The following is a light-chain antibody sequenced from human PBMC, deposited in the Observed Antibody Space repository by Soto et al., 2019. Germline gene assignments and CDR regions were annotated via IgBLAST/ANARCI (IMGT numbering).Light chain of an antibody. CDR1: SSDIGAYDY. Sequence: QSVLTQPASVSGSPGESIIISCTGSSSDIGAYDYVSWYQHHPGRAPKVIIFEVNDRASGVSHRFSGSKSGNTASLTISGLQAEAEADYYCCSYTGTRSPWVFGGGTKVTVL. CDR3: CSYTGTRSPWV. CDR2: EVN. V-gene: IGLV2-14*01. J-gene: IGLJ3*02.